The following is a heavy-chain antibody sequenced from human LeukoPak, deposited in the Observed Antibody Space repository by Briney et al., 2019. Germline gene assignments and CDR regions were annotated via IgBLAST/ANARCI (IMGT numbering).Heavy chain of an antibody. CDR2: IIPIFGTA. D-gene: IGHD2/OR15-2a*01. CDR1: GGTFSSYA. V-gene: IGHV1-69*05. J-gene: IGHJ4*02. CDR3: ARDQQEYSGRGLDY. Sequence: SVKVSCKASGGTFSSYAISWVRQAPGQGLEWMGGIIPIFGTANYAQKFQGRVTITTDESTSTAYMELSSLRSEDTAVYYCARDQQEYSGRGLDYWGQGTLATVSS.